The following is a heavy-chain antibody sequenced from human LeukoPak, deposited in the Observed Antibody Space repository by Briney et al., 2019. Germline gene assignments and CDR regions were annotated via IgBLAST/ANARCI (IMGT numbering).Heavy chain of an antibody. CDR1: GGSFSGYY. CDR3: ATQHIVVVVAATLRWSNWFDP. Sequence: PSETLSLTCAVYGGSFSGYYWSWIRQPPGKGLVWIGEINHSGSTNYNPSLKSRVTISVDTSKNQFSLKLSSVTAADTAVYYCATQHIVVVVAATLRWSNWFDPWGQGTLVTVSS. D-gene: IGHD2-15*01. V-gene: IGHV4-34*01. CDR2: INHSGST. J-gene: IGHJ5*02.